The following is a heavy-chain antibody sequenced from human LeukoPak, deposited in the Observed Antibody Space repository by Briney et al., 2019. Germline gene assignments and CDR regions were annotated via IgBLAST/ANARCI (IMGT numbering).Heavy chain of an antibody. J-gene: IGHJ4*02. CDR3: ARLEDYYGSGTFDY. Sequence: SETLSLTCTVSGGSISSGRYYWSWIRQPAGKGLEWIGRISTSGSTNYNPSLKSRVTISVDTSKNQFSLKLSSVTAADTAVYYCARLEDYYGSGTFDYWGQGTLVTVSS. CDR2: ISTSGST. V-gene: IGHV4-61*02. D-gene: IGHD3-10*01. CDR1: GGSISSGRYY.